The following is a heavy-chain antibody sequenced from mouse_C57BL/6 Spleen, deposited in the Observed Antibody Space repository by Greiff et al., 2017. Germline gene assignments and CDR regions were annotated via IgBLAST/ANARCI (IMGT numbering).Heavy chain of an antibody. V-gene: IGHV1-75*01. CDR2: IFPGSGST. J-gene: IGHJ1*03. D-gene: IGHD1-1*01. CDR1: GYTFTDYY. CDR3: ARYGRPYFYV. Sequence: QVQLQQSGPELVKPGASVKISCKASGYTFTDYYINWVKQRPGQGLEWIGWIFPGSGSTYYNVKFKGKATLTVDTSSSTAYMLLSSLTTEDSAVYFCARYGRPYFYVWGTGTTVTVSS.